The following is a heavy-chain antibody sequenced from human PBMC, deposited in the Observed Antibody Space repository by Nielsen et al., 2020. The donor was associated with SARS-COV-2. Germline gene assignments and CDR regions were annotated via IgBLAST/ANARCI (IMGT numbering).Heavy chain of an antibody. CDR2: ISYDGSNK. V-gene: IGHV3-30*18. CDR1: GFTFSSYG. Sequence: GESLKISCAASGFTFSSYGMHWVRQAPGKGLEWVAVISYDGSNKYYADSVKGRFTISRDNSKNTLYLQMNSLRAEDTAVYYCAKDLVGSSGAFDYWGQGTLVTVSS. CDR3: AKDLVGSSGAFDY. D-gene: IGHD6-19*01. J-gene: IGHJ4*02.